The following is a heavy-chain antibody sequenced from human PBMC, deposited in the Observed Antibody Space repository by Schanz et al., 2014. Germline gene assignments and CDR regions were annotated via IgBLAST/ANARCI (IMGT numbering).Heavy chain of an antibody. D-gene: IGHD6-6*01. CDR2: ISRDGTTS. J-gene: IGHJ6*02. CDR3: ARGAAARPRYYYYYGMDV. CDR1: GFIFNDYY. V-gene: IGHV3-11*04. Sequence: QVQLVESGGGLVKPGGSLRLSCAASGFIFNDYYMNWIRQAPGKGLEWLSYISRDGTTSYYADSVKGRFTISRDNAKNSLYLEMNRLRAEDTAVYYCARGAAARPRYYYYYGMDVWGQGATVTVSS.